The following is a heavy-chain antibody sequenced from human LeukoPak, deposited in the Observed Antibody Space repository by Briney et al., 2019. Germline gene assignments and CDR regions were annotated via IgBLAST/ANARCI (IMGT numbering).Heavy chain of an antibody. V-gene: IGHV5-51*01. J-gene: IGHJ4*02. CDR1: GYSFASYW. Sequence: GESLKISCKGSGYSFASYWIGWARQMPGKGLEWMAIIFPGNSDTIYSPSFRGQVTISADKSISTAYLQWRGLKASDTAMYYCVRHNNYALDYWGQGTLVTVSS. CDR2: IFPGNSDT. CDR3: VRHNNYALDY. D-gene: IGHD5-18*01.